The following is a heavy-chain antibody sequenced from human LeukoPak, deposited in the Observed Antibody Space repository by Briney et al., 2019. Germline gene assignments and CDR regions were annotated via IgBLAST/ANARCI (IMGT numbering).Heavy chain of an antibody. D-gene: IGHD3-16*02. J-gene: IGHJ5*02. CDR3: ASSRDDYVWGSYRLGVFDP. V-gene: IGHV4-34*01. CDR1: GGSFSGYY. Sequence: NPSETLSLTCAVYGGSFSGYYWSWIRQPPGKGLEWIGEINHSGSTNYNPSLKSRVTISVDTSKNQFSLKLRSVTAADTAVYYCASSRDDYVWGSYRLGVFDPWGQGTLVTVSS. CDR2: INHSGST.